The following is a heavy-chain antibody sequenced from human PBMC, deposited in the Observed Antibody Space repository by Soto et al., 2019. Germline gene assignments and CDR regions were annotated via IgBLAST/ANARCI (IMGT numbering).Heavy chain of an antibody. V-gene: IGHV1-69*01. CDR3: ARENYYDSSGYPHAFDI. J-gene: IGHJ3*02. CDR2: IIPIFGTA. CDR1: GGTFSSYA. D-gene: IGHD3-22*01. Sequence: QVQLVQSGAEVKKPGSSVKVSCKASGGTFSSYAISWVRQAPGQGLEWMGGIIPIFGTANYAQKFQGRVTITADESTSTAYMGLSSLRSEDTAVYYCARENYYDSSGYPHAFDIWGQGTMVTVSS.